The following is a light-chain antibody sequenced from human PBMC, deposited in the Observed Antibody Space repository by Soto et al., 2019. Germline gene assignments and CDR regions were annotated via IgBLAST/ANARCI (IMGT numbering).Light chain of an antibody. CDR1: QSVRNSY. V-gene: IGKV3-20*01. CDR3: QQYGSSPST. CDR2: GAS. J-gene: IGKJ2*01. Sequence: EILLTQSPGTLSLSPGERATLSCRASQSVRNSYLAWYQQKPGQAPRLLIYGASGRATGIPDRFSGSGSGTDFTLTISRLEHEDCAVYYCQQYGSSPSTFGQGTKLEI.